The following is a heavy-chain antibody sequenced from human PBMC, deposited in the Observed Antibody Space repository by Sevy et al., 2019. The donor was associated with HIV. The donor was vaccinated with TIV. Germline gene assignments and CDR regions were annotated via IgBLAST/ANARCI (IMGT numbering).Heavy chain of an antibody. CDR3: TRVRGTISPYYYFGMDV. CDR1: GFKFGDYA. V-gene: IGHV3-49*03. Sequence: GGSLRLSCTASGFKFGDYAMSWLRQAPGKGLEWVGFIRRQTFGGTTEYAASVKDRFAISRDDSRSIAYLQMDSLTTEDTAIYFCTRVRGTISPYYYFGMDVWGQRTTVTVSS. D-gene: IGHD3-16*01. J-gene: IGHJ6*02. CDR2: IRRQTFGGTT.